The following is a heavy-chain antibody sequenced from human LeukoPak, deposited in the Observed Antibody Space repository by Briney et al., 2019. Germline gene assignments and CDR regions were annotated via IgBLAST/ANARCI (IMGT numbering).Heavy chain of an antibody. D-gene: IGHD3-3*01. V-gene: IGHV3-23*01. CDR1: GFTFSSYG. J-gene: IGHJ4*02. CDR2: ISGSGGST. CDR3: AKTSLSDASGHYYYMDV. Sequence: GGTLRLSCAASGFTFSSYGMSWVRQAPGKGLEWVSAISGSGGSTYYADSVKGRFTISRDNSQNTVSLQVNNLRTEDTALYYCAKTSLSDASGHYYYMDVWGQGTRVAVSP.